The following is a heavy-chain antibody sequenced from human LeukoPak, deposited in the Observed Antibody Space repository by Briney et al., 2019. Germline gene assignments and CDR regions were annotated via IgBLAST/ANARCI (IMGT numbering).Heavy chain of an antibody. CDR1: GRSISTYY. D-gene: IGHD5-18*01. J-gene: IGHJ5*02. V-gene: IGHV4-59*08. Sequence: KPSQTLSLTCTVSGRSISTYYWSWIRQPPRKVLEWIGYMYYSGNTNYNPSLKSRITISIEPSKNQFPLKLSSVPAADTAVYSFARVGYSYGFDPWGQGTLVTVSS. CDR3: ARVGYSYGFDP. CDR2: MYYSGNT.